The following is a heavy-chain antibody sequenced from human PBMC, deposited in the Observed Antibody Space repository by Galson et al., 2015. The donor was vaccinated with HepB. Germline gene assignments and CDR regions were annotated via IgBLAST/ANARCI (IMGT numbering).Heavy chain of an antibody. CDR3: AKDLDYYGSGTYIYFDY. CDR1: GFTFSSYA. V-gene: IGHV3-23*01. CDR2: ISDSGGST. Sequence: SLRLSCAASGFTFSSYAMSWVRQAPGKGLERVSSISDSGGSTYYADSVKGRFTISRDNSKNTLYLQMNSLRAEDTAVYYRAKDLDYYGSGTYIYFDYWGQGTLVTVSS. J-gene: IGHJ4*02. D-gene: IGHD3-10*01.